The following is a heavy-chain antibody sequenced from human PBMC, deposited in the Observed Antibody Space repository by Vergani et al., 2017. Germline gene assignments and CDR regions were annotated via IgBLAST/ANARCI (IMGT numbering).Heavy chain of an antibody. CDR2: IYYSGST. D-gene: IGHD2-2*01. CDR3: AGDTHSCQRAHR. J-gene: IGHJ5*02. CDR1: GGSISSYY. V-gene: IGHV4-59*01. Sequence: QVQLQESGPGLVKPSETLSLTCTVSGGSISSYYWSWIRQPPGKGLEWIGYIYYSGSTNYNPSLKSRVTISVDTSKNQFSLKLSSVTAADTAVYYCAGDTHSCQRAHRWVQGRLVGVSS.